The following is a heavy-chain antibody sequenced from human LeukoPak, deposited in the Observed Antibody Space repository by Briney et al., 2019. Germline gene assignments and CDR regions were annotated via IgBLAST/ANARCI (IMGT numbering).Heavy chain of an antibody. J-gene: IGHJ4*02. D-gene: IGHD4-17*01. CDR1: GFTFGDYA. CDR2: INWVGDTT. Sequence: GGSLRLSCAASGFTFGDYAVHWVRQAPGKGLQWISSINWVGDTTSYADSVRGRFTISRDNTKSSLYLQMHSLRSEDTALYYCAKDRQYGDYGGGDFFDSWGQGTLVTVSS. CDR3: AKDRQYGDYGGGDFFDS. V-gene: IGHV3-43D*03.